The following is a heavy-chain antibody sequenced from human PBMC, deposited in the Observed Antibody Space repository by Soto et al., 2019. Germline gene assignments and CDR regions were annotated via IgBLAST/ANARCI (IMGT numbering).Heavy chain of an antibody. Sequence: QVQLVQSGAEVKKPGASVKVSCKASGYTFTSYDINWVRQATGQGLEWMGWMNPNSGNTGYAQKFQGRVTMTRNTSISTGYMGLSSLRSEDTAVYYCARADRSGGIIVVVAASHYYYYMGVWGKGTTVTVSS. D-gene: IGHD2-15*01. CDR1: GYTFTSYD. CDR2: MNPNSGNT. CDR3: ARADRSGGIIVVVAASHYYYYMGV. V-gene: IGHV1-8*01. J-gene: IGHJ6*03.